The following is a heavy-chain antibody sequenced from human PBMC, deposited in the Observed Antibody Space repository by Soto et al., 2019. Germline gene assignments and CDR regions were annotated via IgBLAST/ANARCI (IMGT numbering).Heavy chain of an antibody. CDR3: ARDSRTIGIWAYLFDY. V-gene: IGHV1-18*01. CDR1: GYTFTDFG. J-gene: IGHJ4*02. D-gene: IGHD1-20*01. Sequence: QVQLVQSGAEVKKPGASVKVSCKASGYTFTDFGISWVRQAPGQGLEWMGWISAYNSDTNYAQKVQGKLTMTTVTSTSTAYIETRNLTSDDPAVYYCARDSRTIGIWAYLFDYWGQGTLVTVSS. CDR2: ISAYNSDT.